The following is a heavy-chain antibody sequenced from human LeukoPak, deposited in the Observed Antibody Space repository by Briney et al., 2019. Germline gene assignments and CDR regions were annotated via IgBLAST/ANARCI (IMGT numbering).Heavy chain of an antibody. Sequence: GGSLRLACAASGFTFSSYAMSWVRQAPGKGLEWVSAISGSGGSTYYADSVKGRFTISRDNSKNTLYLQMNSLRAKDTAVYYCAKSGTAMVTGEDYWGQGTLVTVSS. CDR3: AKSGTAMVTGEDY. V-gene: IGHV3-23*01. CDR2: ISGSGGST. J-gene: IGHJ4*02. D-gene: IGHD5-18*01. CDR1: GFTFSSYA.